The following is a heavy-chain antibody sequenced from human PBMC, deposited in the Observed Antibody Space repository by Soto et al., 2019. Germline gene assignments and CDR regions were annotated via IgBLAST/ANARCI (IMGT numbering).Heavy chain of an antibody. J-gene: IGHJ4*02. Sequence: EVQLVESGGGLVQPGGCLRLSCAASGFTFSSYDMHWVRQPTGKTLEWVSGIGTAGNTYYPDSVKGRVTISREDAKNSLYLQMNSLRDEDTAVYYCARAIEKGRRGSRAYDYWGQGTLVTVSS. CDR2: IGTAGNT. D-gene: IGHD3-16*01. CDR3: ARAIEKGRRGSRAYDY. CDR1: GFTFSSYD. V-gene: IGHV3-13*01.